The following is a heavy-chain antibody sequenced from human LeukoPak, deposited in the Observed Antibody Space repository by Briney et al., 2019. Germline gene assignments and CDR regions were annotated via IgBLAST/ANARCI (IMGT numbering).Heavy chain of an antibody. CDR3: ARDKEQRAGYYFDY. D-gene: IGHD6-25*01. J-gene: IGHJ4*02. Sequence: SENLSFTCTASGGSISSYYWSWLRKPAGKGLEWIRRIRTGGGTNYNPSLKSRVTISVDTSKNQFSLKLTSMTDADSDVYYFARDKEQRAGYYFDYWGQGTLVTDSS. CDR2: IRTGGGT. V-gene: IGHV4-4*07. CDR1: GGSISSYY.